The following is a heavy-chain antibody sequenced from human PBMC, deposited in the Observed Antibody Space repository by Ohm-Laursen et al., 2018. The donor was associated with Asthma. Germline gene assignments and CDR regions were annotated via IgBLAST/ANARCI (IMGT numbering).Heavy chain of an antibody. CDR3: AKGKRGYSYGPLDY. J-gene: IGHJ4*02. D-gene: IGHD5-18*01. CDR1: GFTFSSYA. V-gene: IGHV3-23*01. Sequence: SLRLSCSASGFTFSSYAMSWVRQAPGKGLEWVSAISGSGGSTYYADSVKGRFTISRDNSKNTLYLQMNSLRPDDTAVYYCAKGKRGYSYGPLDYWGQGTLVTVSS. CDR2: ISGSGGST.